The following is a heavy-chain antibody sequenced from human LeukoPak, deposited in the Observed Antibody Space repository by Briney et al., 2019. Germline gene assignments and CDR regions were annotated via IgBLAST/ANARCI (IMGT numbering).Heavy chain of an antibody. CDR2: MYYGGST. D-gene: IGHD1-26*01. J-gene: IGHJ4*02. CDR3: ARRGPSGRSLDY. Sequence: TPSETLSLTCNVSGGSISSSSYYWGWIRQPPGKGLEWIGSMYYGGSTYYNPSLKSRVTISVDTSKNQLSLKLSSVTAADTAVYYCARRGPSGRSLDYWGQGTLVTVSS. CDR1: GGSISSSSYY. V-gene: IGHV4-39*01.